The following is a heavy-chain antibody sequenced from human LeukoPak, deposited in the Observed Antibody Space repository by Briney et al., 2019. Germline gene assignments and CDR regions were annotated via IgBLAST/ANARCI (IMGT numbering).Heavy chain of an antibody. V-gene: IGHV1-69*05. CDR3: ARGPLGLRGYYYYMDV. CDR1: GGTFSSYA. Sequence: SVKVSCKASGGTFSSYAISWVRQAPGQGLEWMGGIISIFGTANYAQKFQGRVTITTDESTSTAYMELSSLRSEDTAVYYCARGPLGLRGYYYYMDVWGKGTTVTVSS. CDR2: IISIFGTA. D-gene: IGHD1-26*01. J-gene: IGHJ6*03.